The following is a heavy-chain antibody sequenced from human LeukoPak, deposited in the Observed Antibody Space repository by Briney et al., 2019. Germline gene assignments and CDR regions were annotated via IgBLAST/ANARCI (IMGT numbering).Heavy chain of an antibody. CDR2: IKQDGSEK. V-gene: IGHV3-7*03. D-gene: IGHD3-9*01. Sequence: GGSLRLSCAASGFTFSLYWMNWVRRAPGKGLEWVANIKQDGSEKNYVDSVKGRFTISRDNAKNSLYLQMNNLRVENTAMYYCAGGTGFIIKDWGQGTLVTVSS. J-gene: IGHJ4*02. CDR3: AGGTGFIIKD. CDR1: GFTFSLYW.